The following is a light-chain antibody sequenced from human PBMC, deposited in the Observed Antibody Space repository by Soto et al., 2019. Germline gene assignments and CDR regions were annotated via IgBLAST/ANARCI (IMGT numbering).Light chain of an antibody. CDR1: QSGNTY. CDR3: QQRSNWVS. CDR2: DAS. J-gene: IGKJ4*01. V-gene: IGKV3-11*01. Sequence: EIVLTQSPATLSLSPGESATLSCRASQSGNTYLAWYQQKPGQAPRLLIFDASNRATGVPARFSGSGSGTDFTLTISSLEPEDFAVYYCQQRSNWVSFGGGTKVEIK.